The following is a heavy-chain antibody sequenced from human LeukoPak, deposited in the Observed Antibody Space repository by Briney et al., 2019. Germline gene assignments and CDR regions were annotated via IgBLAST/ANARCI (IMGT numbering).Heavy chain of an antibody. Sequence: SETLSLTCTVSGGSISSSSYYWGWIRQPPGKGLEWIGSIYFSGSTSYNPSLKSRLTISVDTSKNQFSLRLRSVTAADTAVYYCATCSGAYNWFDPWGQGTLVTVSS. CDR3: ATCSGAYNWFDP. J-gene: IGHJ5*02. V-gene: IGHV4-39*01. D-gene: IGHD6-25*01. CDR1: GGSISSSSYY. CDR2: IYFSGST.